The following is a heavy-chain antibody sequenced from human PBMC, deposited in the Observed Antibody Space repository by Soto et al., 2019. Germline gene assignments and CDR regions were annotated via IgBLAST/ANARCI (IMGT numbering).Heavy chain of an antibody. Sequence: PGGSLRLSCAASGFTFSSYGMHWVRQAPGKGLEWVAVISYDGSNKYYADSVKGRFTISRDNSKNTLYLQMNSLRAEDTAVYYCAKLGDLGYYFDYWGQGTLVTVSS. J-gene: IGHJ4*02. D-gene: IGHD3-16*01. CDR2: ISYDGSNK. CDR1: GFTFSSYG. CDR3: AKLGDLGYYFDY. V-gene: IGHV3-30*18.